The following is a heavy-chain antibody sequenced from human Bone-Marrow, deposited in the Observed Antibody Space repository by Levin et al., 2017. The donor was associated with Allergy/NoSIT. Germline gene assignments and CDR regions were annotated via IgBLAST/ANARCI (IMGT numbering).Heavy chain of an antibody. Sequence: GASVKVSCKASGYTFSSYGISWVRQAPGQGLEWVGRISNYQRNTNYADKFQGRVTITTDTSTSTTYMELRSLKSDDTAIYYCTRDLVLDGFDIWGLGTMVTVSS. D-gene: IGHD3-10*01. CDR1: GYTFSSYG. J-gene: IGHJ3*02. CDR2: ISNYQRNT. V-gene: IGHV1-18*01. CDR3: TRDLVLDGFDI.